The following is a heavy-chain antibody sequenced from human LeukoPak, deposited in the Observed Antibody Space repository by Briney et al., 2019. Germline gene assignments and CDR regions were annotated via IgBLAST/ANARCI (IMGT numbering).Heavy chain of an antibody. J-gene: IGHJ4*02. CDR3: ARVSIFGVVIANDY. CDR1: GFTFGGYT. Sequence: GGSLRLSCAASGFTFGGYTMSWVRQAPGKGLQWVSTITSGGDYMYYADPVKGRFTISRDDSKSSLYLHMNSLRAEDTAVYYCARVSIFGVVIANDYWGQGTVVTVSS. V-gene: IGHV3-21*01. CDR2: ITSGGDYM. D-gene: IGHD3-16*02.